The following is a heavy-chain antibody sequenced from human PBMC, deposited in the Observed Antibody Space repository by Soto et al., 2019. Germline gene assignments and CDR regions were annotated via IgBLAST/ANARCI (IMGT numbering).Heavy chain of an antibody. J-gene: IGHJ4*02. CDR3: AKDRQPDPLWPFDS. CDR2: IVGNGDE. CDR1: GFTFRTYA. V-gene: IGHV3-23*01. Sequence: PGGSLRLSCAASGFTFRTYAMSWVRQAPGKGLEWVAGIVGNGDEYYADTVRGRFTISRDNSNNILYLQMYSLRAEDTAVYYCAKDRQPDPLWPFDSWGQGPQVTVSS.